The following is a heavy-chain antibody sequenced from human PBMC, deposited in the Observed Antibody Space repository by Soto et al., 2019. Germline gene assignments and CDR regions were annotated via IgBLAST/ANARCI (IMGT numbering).Heavy chain of an antibody. CDR3: ARDYDLWDMYYYYGMDV. Sequence: EVQLVESGGGLVQPGGSLRLSCTASGFTFRSYAMNWVRQAPGKGLEWVSYISSSSSTIEYADSVKGRFTISRDNARNSLSLQMNSLRDEDTAVYYCARDYDLWDMYYYYGMDVWGQGTTVTVSS. J-gene: IGHJ6*02. V-gene: IGHV3-48*02. D-gene: IGHD3-3*01. CDR1: GFTFRSYA. CDR2: ISSSSSTI.